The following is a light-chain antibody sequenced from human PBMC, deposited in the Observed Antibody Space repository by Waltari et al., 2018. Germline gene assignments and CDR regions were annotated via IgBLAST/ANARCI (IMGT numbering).Light chain of an antibody. Sequence: DVVMTQSPLSLPVTLGQPASISCRSSQSLVHSDENTYLDWFHQRPGQSPRPLIYKVSNQDSGVPDRFRGSGSGTDFTLKISRVEAEDVGVYYCMQGTHWPWTLGQGTKVEIK. CDR3: MQGTHWPWT. CDR1: QSLVHSDENTY. CDR2: KVS. J-gene: IGKJ1*01. V-gene: IGKV2-30*02.